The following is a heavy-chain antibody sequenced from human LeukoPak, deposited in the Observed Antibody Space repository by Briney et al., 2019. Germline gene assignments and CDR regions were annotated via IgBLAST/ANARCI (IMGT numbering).Heavy chain of an antibody. V-gene: IGHV3-64D*09. Sequence: GGSLRLSCSASGFPFSSYAMHWVRQAAGRGLEYVSAISDSGGSTYYADSVKGRFTISRDNSKNTLYLQMSSLRAEDTAVYFCVRGYSFGPYGMDVWGQGTTVTVSS. CDR1: GFPFSSYA. CDR2: ISDSGGST. CDR3: VRGYSFGPYGMDV. J-gene: IGHJ6*02. D-gene: IGHD2-15*01.